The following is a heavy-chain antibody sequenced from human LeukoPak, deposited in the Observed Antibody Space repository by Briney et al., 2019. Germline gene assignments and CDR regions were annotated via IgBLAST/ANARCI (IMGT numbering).Heavy chain of an antibody. J-gene: IGHJ5*02. D-gene: IGHD1-26*01. Sequence: GASVKVSCKASGYTFTSYDINWVRQATGQGLEWMGWMNPNSGNTGYAQKFQGRVTMTRNTSISTAYMELSSLRSEDTAVYYCARPRTPVGATYVDWFDPWGQGTLVTVSS. CDR3: ARPRTPVGATYVDWFDP. V-gene: IGHV1-8*01. CDR2: MNPNSGNT. CDR1: GYTFTSYD.